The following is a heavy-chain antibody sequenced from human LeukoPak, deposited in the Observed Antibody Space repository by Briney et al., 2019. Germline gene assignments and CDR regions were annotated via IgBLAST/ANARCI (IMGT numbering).Heavy chain of an antibody. Sequence: SETLSLTYTVSGGSISSYYWSWIRQPAGKGLEWIGRIYTSGSTNYNPSLKSRVTMSVDTSKNRFSLKLSSVTAADTAVYYCARGSLLRFLEWLSFDIWGQGTMVTVSS. V-gene: IGHV4-4*07. CDR3: ARGSLLRFLEWLSFDI. CDR2: IYTSGST. J-gene: IGHJ3*02. CDR1: GGSISSYY. D-gene: IGHD3-3*01.